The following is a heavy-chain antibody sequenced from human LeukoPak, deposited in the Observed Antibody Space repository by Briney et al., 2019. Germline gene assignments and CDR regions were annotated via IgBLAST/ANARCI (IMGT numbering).Heavy chain of an antibody. CDR2: MSGGGDSD. Sequence: GGSLRLSCAASGFTFTSYAMSWVRLTPGKGLEWVASMSGGGDSDYYADSVKGGFTVSRDKSKNTLYVQMNSLRADDTAVYYCTKDASYARENDNSGFFIDWGQGTLVTVSS. CDR1: GFTFTSYA. J-gene: IGHJ4*02. V-gene: IGHV3-23*01. D-gene: IGHD3-22*01. CDR3: TKDASYARENDNSGFFID.